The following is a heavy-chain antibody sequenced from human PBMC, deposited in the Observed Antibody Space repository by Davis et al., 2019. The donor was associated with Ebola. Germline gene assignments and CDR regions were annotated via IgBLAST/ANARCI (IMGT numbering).Heavy chain of an antibody. CDR2: ISYDGSNK. V-gene: IGHV3-30*18. CDR1: GFTFSSYG. CDR3: AKGRTNTPMVTMEFDY. D-gene: IGHD5-18*01. Sequence: GESLKISCAASGFTFSSYGIHWVRQAPGKGLEWVAVISYDGSNKYYADSVKGRFTISRDNSKNTLFLQMNSLRVDDTAVYYCAKGRTNTPMVTMEFDYWGQGTLVTVSS. J-gene: IGHJ4*02.